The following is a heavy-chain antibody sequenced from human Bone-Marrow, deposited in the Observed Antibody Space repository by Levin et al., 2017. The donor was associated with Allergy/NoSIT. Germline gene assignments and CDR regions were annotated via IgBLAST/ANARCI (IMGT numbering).Heavy chain of an antibody. CDR3: ARPSDGADWYVDL. D-gene: IGHD3-10*01. CDR2: IFYNGNT. Sequence: SQTLSLTCTVSGGSVTSSSYKWGWVRQPPGEGLEWIGSIFYNGNTYFQPSLKSRVTISIDTSQNQFSLKLSSVTAADTAMYYCARPSDGADWYVDLWGRGTLVTVSS. V-gene: IGHV4-39*01. CDR1: GGSVTSSSYK. J-gene: IGHJ2*01.